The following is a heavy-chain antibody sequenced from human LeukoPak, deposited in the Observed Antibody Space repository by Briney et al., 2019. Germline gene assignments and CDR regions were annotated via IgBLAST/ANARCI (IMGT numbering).Heavy chain of an antibody. CDR1: GGSISSSSYY. J-gene: IGHJ4*02. Sequence: SETLSLTCTVSGGSISSSSYYWGWIRQPPGKGLEWIGSIYYSGSTYYNPSLKSRVTISVDTSKNQFSLKLSSVTAADTAVYYRARGQLRLVNWGQGTLVTVSS. D-gene: IGHD2-2*01. V-gene: IGHV4-39*07. CDR2: IYYSGST. CDR3: ARGQLRLVN.